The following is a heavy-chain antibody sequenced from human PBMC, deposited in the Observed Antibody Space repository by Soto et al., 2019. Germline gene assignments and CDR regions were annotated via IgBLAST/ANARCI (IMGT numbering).Heavy chain of an antibody. J-gene: IGHJ4*02. CDR3: AKDHGTYASVGGDY. Sequence: SETLSLTCTVSGGSISNSYWSWIRLSPGKGLEWIGYIYSSGSTNYNPSLESRVTISVDTSKNQFSLKLSSVTAADTAIYYCAKDHGTYASVGGDYWGQGTLVTVSS. V-gene: IGHV4-59*01. CDR1: GGSISNSY. D-gene: IGHD1-26*01. CDR2: IYSSGST.